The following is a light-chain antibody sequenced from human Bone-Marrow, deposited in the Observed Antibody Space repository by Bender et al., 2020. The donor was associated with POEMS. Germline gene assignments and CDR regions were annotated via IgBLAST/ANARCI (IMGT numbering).Light chain of an antibody. CDR1: DLGDKY. Sequence: SYEVTQPPSVSVSPGQTASITCSGDDLGDKYVAWYQQKPGQSPVLVIYQDTKRPSGIPERFSGSNSGNTATLTISGTQAMDEADYYCQVWDSSSDHVVFGGGPKLTVL. J-gene: IGLJ2*01. V-gene: IGLV3-1*01. CDR3: QVWDSSSDHVV. CDR2: QDT.